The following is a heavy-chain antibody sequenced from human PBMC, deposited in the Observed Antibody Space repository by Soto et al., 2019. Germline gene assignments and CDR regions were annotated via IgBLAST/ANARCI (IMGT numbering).Heavy chain of an antibody. CDR1: GYSFTSYW. CDR2: IYPGDSDT. Sequence: GESLKISCKGSGYSFTSYWIGWVRQMPGKGLEWMGIIYPGDSDTRYSPSFQGQVTISADKSISTAYLQWSSLKASDTAMYYCARQKRTYDILTGPLDYWGQGTLVTVSS. J-gene: IGHJ4*02. D-gene: IGHD3-9*01. V-gene: IGHV5-51*01. CDR3: ARQKRTYDILTGPLDY.